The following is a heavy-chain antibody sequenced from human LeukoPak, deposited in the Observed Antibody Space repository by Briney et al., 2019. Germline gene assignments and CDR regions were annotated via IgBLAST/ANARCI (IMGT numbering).Heavy chain of an antibody. CDR3: ARENSGSYREFDY. Sequence: SETLSLTCTVSGGSISSYYWSWIRQPAGKGLEWIGRIYTSGSTNYNPSLQSRVSMSVDTSKNQFSLQLSSVTAADTAVFYCARENSGSYREFDYWGQGTLVTVSS. V-gene: IGHV4-4*07. CDR2: IYTSGST. D-gene: IGHD1-26*01. J-gene: IGHJ4*02. CDR1: GGSISSYY.